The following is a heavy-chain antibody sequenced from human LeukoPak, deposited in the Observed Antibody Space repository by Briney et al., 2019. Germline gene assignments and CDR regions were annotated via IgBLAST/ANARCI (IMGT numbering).Heavy chain of an antibody. Sequence: SETLSLTCTVSGGSISSYYWSWIRQPPGKGLEWIGCILYSGTTNYNPSLESRVAISVDTPNNQFSLRLSSVTAADTAVYYCAIGGYCTGGSCYSGYFQHWGQGTLVTVSS. V-gene: IGHV4-59*01. CDR1: GGSISSYY. CDR3: AIGGYCTGGSCYSGYFQH. CDR2: ILYSGTT. D-gene: IGHD2-15*01. J-gene: IGHJ1*01.